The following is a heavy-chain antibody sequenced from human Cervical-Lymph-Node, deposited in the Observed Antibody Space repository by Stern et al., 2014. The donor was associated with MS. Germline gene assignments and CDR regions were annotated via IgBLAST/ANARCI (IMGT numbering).Heavy chain of an antibody. CDR2: IIPIFGTA. Sequence: QAQLVQSGAEVKKPGSSVKVSCKASGGTFSSYAISWVRQAHGQGLEWMGGIIPIFGTANYAQKFQGRIKNTADESTSTAYMELSSLRSEDTAVYYCARGELKEGLVRGMDVWGQGTTVTVSS. J-gene: IGHJ6*02. CDR3: ARGELKEGLVRGMDV. V-gene: IGHV1-69*01. CDR1: GGTFSSYA. D-gene: IGHD1-26*01.